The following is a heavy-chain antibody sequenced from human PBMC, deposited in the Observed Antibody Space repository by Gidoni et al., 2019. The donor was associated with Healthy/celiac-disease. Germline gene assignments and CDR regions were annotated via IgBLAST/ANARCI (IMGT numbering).Heavy chain of an antibody. D-gene: IGHD2-2*01. CDR1: GGSISSGGYY. CDR3: ARDRGRGIVVVPASKGYYGMDV. J-gene: IGHJ6*02. Sequence: QVQLQESGPGLVKPSQTLSLPCTVSGGSISSGGYYWSWIRQHPGKGLEWIGYIYYSGSTYYNPSLKSRVTISVDTSKNQFSLKLSSVTAADTAVYYCARDRGRGIVVVPASKGYYGMDVWGQGTTVTVSS. V-gene: IGHV4-31*03. CDR2: IYYSGST.